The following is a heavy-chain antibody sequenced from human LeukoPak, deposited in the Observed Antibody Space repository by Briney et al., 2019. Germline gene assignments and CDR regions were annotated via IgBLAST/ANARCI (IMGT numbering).Heavy chain of an antibody. J-gene: IGHJ6*03. CDR3: AKDHVRYFDWLTPYYMDV. V-gene: IGHV3-30*02. CDR1: GFTFSSYG. Sequence: QAGGSLRLSCAASGFTFSSYGMHWVRQAPGKGLEWVAFIRYDGSNKYYADSVEGRFTISRDNSKNTLYLQMNSLRAEDTAVYYCAKDHVRYFDWLTPYYMDVWGKGTTVTVSS. D-gene: IGHD3-9*01. CDR2: IRYDGSNK.